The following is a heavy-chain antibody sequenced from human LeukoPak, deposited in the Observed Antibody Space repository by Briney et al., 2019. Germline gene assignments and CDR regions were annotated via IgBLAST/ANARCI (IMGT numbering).Heavy chain of an antibody. CDR3: AKDKEYCSGGSCYGGRFDP. J-gene: IGHJ5*02. CDR1: GFTFSSYG. CDR2: IRYDGSNK. V-gene: IGHV3-30*02. Sequence: GGSLRLSCAASGFTFSSYGMHWVRQAPGKGLEWVAFIRYDGSNKYYADSVKGRFTISRDNSKNPLYLQMNSLRAEDTAVYYCAKDKEYCSGGSCYGGRFDPWGQGTLVTVSS. D-gene: IGHD2-15*01.